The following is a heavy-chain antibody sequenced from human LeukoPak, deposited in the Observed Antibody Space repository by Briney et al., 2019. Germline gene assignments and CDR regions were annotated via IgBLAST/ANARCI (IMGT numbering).Heavy chain of an antibody. J-gene: IGHJ4*02. CDR3: ATLTGTDY. Sequence: SETLSLTCAVYGGSFSGYYWSWIRQPPGKGLEWIGEINHSGSTNYNPSLKSRVTISVDTSKNQFSLKLSSVTAADTAVYYCATLTGTDYWGQGTPVTVSS. CDR1: GGSFSGYY. CDR2: INHSGST. V-gene: IGHV4-34*01. D-gene: IGHD1-20*01.